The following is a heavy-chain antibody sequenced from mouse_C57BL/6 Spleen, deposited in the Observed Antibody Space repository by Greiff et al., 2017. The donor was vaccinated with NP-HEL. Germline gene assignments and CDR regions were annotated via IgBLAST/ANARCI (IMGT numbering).Heavy chain of an antibody. J-gene: IGHJ3*01. CDR2: VYPYNGGT. CDR1: GFTFTDYY. D-gene: IGHD1-1*01. CDR3: ARAGDYGSSQAWFAY. Sequence: EVQLQQSGPVLVKPGPSVKISCKASGFTFTDYYMHWVKQSHGKSLEWIGLVYPYNGGTSSNQKFKGKATLTVDTSSSTAYMELNSLTSEDSAVYYCARAGDYGSSQAWFAYWGQGTLVTVSA. V-gene: IGHV1-36*01.